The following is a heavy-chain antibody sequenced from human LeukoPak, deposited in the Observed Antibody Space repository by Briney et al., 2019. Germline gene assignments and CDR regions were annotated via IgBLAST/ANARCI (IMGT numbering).Heavy chain of an antibody. J-gene: IGHJ4*02. CDR3: TSSIRGNGGFDY. D-gene: IGHD4-23*01. V-gene: IGHV3-15*01. CDR2: IKNKSEGEIT. CDR1: GFSFTNAW. Sequence: GGSLRLSCAASGFSFTNAWMNWVRQAPGKGLEWVGCIKNKSEGEITDYAAPVKGTFTISRDDSKNTLYLQMNSLKTEDTAVYYCTSSIRGNGGFDYWGQGTLVTVSS.